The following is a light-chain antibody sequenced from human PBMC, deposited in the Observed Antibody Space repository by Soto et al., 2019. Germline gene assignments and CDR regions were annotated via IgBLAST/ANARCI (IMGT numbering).Light chain of an antibody. CDR3: QVWDNVSDHPV. J-gene: IGLJ2*01. V-gene: IGLV3-21*01. CDR1: DIGSKS. CDR2: YDS. Sequence: SYELTQPPSVSVAPGKTARITCGGNDIGSKSVHWYQQKPGQAPVLLIFYDSDRPSGIPERFSGSNSGNTATLTISRVEAGDEADYYCQVWDNVSDHPVFGGGTKLTVL.